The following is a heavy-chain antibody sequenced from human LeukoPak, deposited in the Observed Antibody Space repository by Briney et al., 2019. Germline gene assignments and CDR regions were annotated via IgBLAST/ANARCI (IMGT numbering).Heavy chain of an antibody. J-gene: IGHJ4*02. CDR3: ARDQASGSYWPPEDY. CDR1: GYTFTSYY. V-gene: IGHV1-46*01. D-gene: IGHD3-10*01. Sequence: GASVKVSCKASGYTFTSYYMHWVRQAPGQGLEWMGIINPSGGSTSYAQKFQGRVTMTRDTSTSTVYMELSSLRSEDTAVYYCARDQASGSYWPPEDYWGQGTLVTVSS. CDR2: INPSGGST.